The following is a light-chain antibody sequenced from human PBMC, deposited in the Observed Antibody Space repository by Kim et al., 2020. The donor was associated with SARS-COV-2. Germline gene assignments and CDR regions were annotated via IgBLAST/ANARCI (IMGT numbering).Light chain of an antibody. Sequence: EIVLTQSPGTLSLSPGERASLSCRASHNVGSSYVAWYQQKGGRAPRLLIYAASTRATGIPDRFRGSGSGTDFTLTITRLEPEDFAVYYCQHYGTPPITFGQGTKLEI. V-gene: IGKV3-20*01. CDR3: QHYGTPPIT. CDR1: HNVGSSY. J-gene: IGKJ2*01. CDR2: AAS.